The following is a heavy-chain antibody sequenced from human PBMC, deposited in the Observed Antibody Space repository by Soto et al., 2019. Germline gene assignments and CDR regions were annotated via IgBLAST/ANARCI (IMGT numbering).Heavy chain of an antibody. Sequence: EVQLVESGGGLVQPGGSLRLSCAASGFTFSSYWMSWVRQAPGKGLEWVANIKQDGSEKYYVDSVKGRFTISRDNAKNSLYLQMNSLRAEDTAVYYCARVNYYDSSGYYLSAFDIWGQGTMVTVSS. D-gene: IGHD3-22*01. J-gene: IGHJ3*02. CDR1: GFTFSSYW. CDR3: ARVNYYDSSGYYLSAFDI. V-gene: IGHV3-7*03. CDR2: IKQDGSEK.